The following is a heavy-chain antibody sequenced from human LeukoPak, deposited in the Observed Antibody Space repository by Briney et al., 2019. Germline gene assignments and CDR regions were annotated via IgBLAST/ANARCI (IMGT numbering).Heavy chain of an antibody. CDR3: ARGDGYNYGYAFDI. D-gene: IGHD5-24*01. Sequence: SQTLSLTCTVSGGSISSGSYYWSWIRQPAGKGLEWIGRIYTSGSTNYNPSLKSRVTISVDTSKNQFPLRLSSVTAADTAVYYCARGDGYNYGYAFDIWGQGTMVTVSS. CDR2: IYTSGST. CDR1: GGSISSGSYY. J-gene: IGHJ3*02. V-gene: IGHV4-61*02.